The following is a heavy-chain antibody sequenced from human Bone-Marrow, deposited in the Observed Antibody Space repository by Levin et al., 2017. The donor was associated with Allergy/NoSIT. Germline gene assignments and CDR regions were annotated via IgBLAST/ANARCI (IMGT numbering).Heavy chain of an antibody. CDR3: AKNMGYSSSWLTEDNYQFDW. V-gene: IGHV3-23*01. D-gene: IGHD6-13*01. CDR1: GFTFSGSA. CDR2: ISGSGKST. Sequence: GESLKISCTGSGFTFSGSALSWVRQAPGKGLEWVSTISGSGKSTDYADSVKGRFTISRDNSKKTLYLQMNSLRADDTAIFYCAKNMGYSSSWLTEDNYQFDWWGQGTLVTVSS. J-gene: IGHJ5*01.